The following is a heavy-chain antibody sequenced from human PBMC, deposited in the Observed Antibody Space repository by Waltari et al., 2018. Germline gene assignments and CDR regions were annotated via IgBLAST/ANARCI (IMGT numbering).Heavy chain of an antibody. Sequence: QVQLVQSGAEVKKPGSSVKVSCKPSVGTFTPFGITWVRQAPGQGPEWMGGIVPVFHTPNYAQKFQDRVTISADESTSTVSMEVSGLRSEDTAVYYCARGPDGFDVWGQGTVVTVSS. CDR2: IVPVFHTP. J-gene: IGHJ3*01. CDR1: VGTFTPFG. CDR3: ARGPDGFDV. V-gene: IGHV1-69*01.